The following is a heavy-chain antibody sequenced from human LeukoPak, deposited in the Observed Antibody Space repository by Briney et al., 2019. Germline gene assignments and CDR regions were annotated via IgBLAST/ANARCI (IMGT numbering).Heavy chain of an antibody. J-gene: IGHJ4*02. V-gene: IGHV3-7*01. Sequence: PGGSLRLSCAASGFTFSSYWMSWVRQAPGKGLEWVANIKQDGSEKYYVDSVKGRFTTSRDNDKNSLYLQMNSLRAEDTAVYYCARDRGSGWYPFDYWGQGTLVTVSS. D-gene: IGHD6-19*01. CDR3: ARDRGSGWYPFDY. CDR1: GFTFSSYW. CDR2: IKQDGSEK.